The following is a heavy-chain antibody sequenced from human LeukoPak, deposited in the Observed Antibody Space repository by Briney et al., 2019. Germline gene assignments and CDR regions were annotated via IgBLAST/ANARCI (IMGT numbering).Heavy chain of an antibody. CDR3: ARDNWFDP. Sequence: AGGSLRLSCAAFGFTFSSYSMNWVRQAPGKGLEWVSSISSSSSYIHYADSVKGRFTISRDNAKNSLYLQMNSLRAEDTAVYYCARDNWFDPWGQGTLVTVSS. V-gene: IGHV3-21*01. CDR2: ISSSSSYI. CDR1: GFTFSSYS. J-gene: IGHJ5*02.